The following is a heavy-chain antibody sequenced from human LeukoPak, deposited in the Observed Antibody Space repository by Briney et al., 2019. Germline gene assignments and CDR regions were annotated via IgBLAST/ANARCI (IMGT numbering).Heavy chain of an antibody. CDR1: GGSISSGGYY. Sequence: SETLSLTCTVSGGSISSGGYYWSWTRQHPGKGLEWIGYIYYSGSTYYNPSPKSRVTISVDTSKNQFSLKLSSVSAADTAVYYCATNDYGESRAFDYWGQGTLVTVSS. D-gene: IGHD4-17*01. J-gene: IGHJ4*02. V-gene: IGHV4-31*03. CDR3: ATNDYGESRAFDY. CDR2: IYYSGST.